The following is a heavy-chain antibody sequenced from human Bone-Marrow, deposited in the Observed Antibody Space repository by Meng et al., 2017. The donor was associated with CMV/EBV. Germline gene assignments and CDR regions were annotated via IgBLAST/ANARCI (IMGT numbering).Heavy chain of an antibody. D-gene: IGHD3-10*01. CDR2: INPSGGST. CDR3: ARDQGYGSGSYYYYYYYGMDV. J-gene: IGHJ6*02. V-gene: IGHV1-46*01. Sequence: ASVKVSCKASGYTFTSYYMHWVRQAPGQGLEWMGIINPSGGSTSYAQKFQGRVTMTRDTSTSTVYMELSSLRSEDTAVYYCARDQGYGSGSYYYYYYYGMDVWGQGTTVNVAS. CDR1: GYTFTSYY.